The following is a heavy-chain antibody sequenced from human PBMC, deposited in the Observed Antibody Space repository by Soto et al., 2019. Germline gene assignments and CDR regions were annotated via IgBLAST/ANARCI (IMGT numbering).Heavy chain of an antibody. CDR2: ISGSGAST. Sequence: GGSLRLSCAASGFTFSSYAMTWVRQAPGKGLEWVSAISGSGASTYYADSVKGRLTISRDNSKNTLYLQMNSLRADDTAVYYCAGVSGWYGRSDYWGQGTLVTVSS. D-gene: IGHD6-19*01. CDR3: AGVSGWYGRSDY. CDR1: GFTFSSYA. J-gene: IGHJ4*02. V-gene: IGHV3-23*01.